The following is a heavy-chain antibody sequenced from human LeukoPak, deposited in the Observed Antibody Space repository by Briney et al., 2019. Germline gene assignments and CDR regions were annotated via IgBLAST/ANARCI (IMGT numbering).Heavy chain of an antibody. Sequence: SETLSLTCTVSGGSISSYYWGWIRQPPGKGLEWIGSIYYSGSTYYNPSLKSRVTISVDTSKNQFSLKLSSVTAADTAVYYCARGSITIFGVVIPPDYWGQGTLVTVSS. D-gene: IGHD3-3*01. CDR2: IYYSGST. CDR1: GGSISSYY. CDR3: ARGSITIFGVVIPPDY. V-gene: IGHV4-39*01. J-gene: IGHJ4*02.